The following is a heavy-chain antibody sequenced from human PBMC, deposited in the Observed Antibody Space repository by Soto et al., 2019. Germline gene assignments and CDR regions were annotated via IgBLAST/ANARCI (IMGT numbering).Heavy chain of an antibody. Sequence: PGGSLSLSCAASGFTFSSFEMNRVRQAPGKGLECVAYISSGGSTKFYADSVKGRFTISRDNAKNSLLLQMHSLTAEDSAVYYCAREGPADGLDIWGQGTMVTVSS. V-gene: IGHV3-48*03. J-gene: IGHJ3*02. CDR1: GFTFSSFE. CDR2: ISSGGSTK. CDR3: AREGPADGLDI.